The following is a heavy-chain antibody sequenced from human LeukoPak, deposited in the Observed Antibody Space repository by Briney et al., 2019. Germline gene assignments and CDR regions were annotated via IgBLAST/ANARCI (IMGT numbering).Heavy chain of an antibody. CDR3: ARGASGYSYG. Sequence: PGRSLRLSCAASGFTFSSYGMHWVRQPPGKGLVWVSRINSDGTSTSYADSVKGRFTISRDNAENTLYLQMNSLRAEDTAVYYCARGASGYSYGWGQGTLVTVSS. CDR1: GFTFSSYG. J-gene: IGHJ4*02. D-gene: IGHD5-18*01. CDR2: INSDGTST. V-gene: IGHV3-74*01.